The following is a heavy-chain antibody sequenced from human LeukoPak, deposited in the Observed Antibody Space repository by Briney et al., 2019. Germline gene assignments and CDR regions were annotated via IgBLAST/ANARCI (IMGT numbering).Heavy chain of an antibody. J-gene: IGHJ5*02. CDR3: ARSHDDILTGYYLNWFDP. V-gene: IGHV4-31*03. Sequence: SETLSLTCTVSGGSISSGGYYWSWIRQHPGKGLEWIGYIYYSGSTYYNPSLKSRVTISVDTSKNQFSLKLSSVTAADTAVYYCARSHDDILTGYYLNWFDPWGQGTLVTVSS. CDR1: GGSISSGGYY. CDR2: IYYSGST. D-gene: IGHD3-9*01.